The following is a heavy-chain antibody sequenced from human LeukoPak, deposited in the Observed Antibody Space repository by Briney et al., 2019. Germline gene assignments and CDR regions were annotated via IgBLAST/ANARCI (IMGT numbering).Heavy chain of an antibody. Sequence: SETLSLTCTVSGYSISSGYYWGWIRPPPGKGLEWTGSIDHSGSTYYNPSLKSRITISVDTSKNQFSLKLSSVTAADTAVYYCARDGIAAAGIFDYWGQGTLVTVSS. CDR2: IDHSGST. D-gene: IGHD6-13*01. V-gene: IGHV4-38-2*02. CDR3: ARDGIAAAGIFDY. CDR1: GYSISSGYY. J-gene: IGHJ4*02.